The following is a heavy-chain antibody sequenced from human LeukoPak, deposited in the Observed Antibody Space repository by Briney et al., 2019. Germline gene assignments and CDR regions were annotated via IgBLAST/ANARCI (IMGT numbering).Heavy chain of an antibody. CDR3: AKPYYYDSSSYSHTDY. V-gene: IGHV3-30*02. Sequence: PGGSLRLSCAASGFTFSTYGMHWVRQAPGKGLKWVAFIRYDGGIKYYADSVKGRFTISRDNSKNTLYLQMNSLRAEDTAVYYCAKPYYYDSSSYSHTDYWGHGTLVTVSS. D-gene: IGHD3-22*01. CDR1: GFTFSTYG. CDR2: IRYDGGIK. J-gene: IGHJ4*01.